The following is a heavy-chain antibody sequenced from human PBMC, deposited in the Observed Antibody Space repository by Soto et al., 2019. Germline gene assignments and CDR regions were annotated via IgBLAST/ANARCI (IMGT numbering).Heavy chain of an antibody. CDR3: SWSLNY. Sequence: EVQLVQSGGGLVQPGGSLRLSCAASGFPFSSSWMDWVRQAPGKGLEWVANIKGDGSQTYYVDSVKGRFTVSRDNAENALFLQMNSLRVEDTAVYFCSWSLNYWCQGTLVTVSS. CDR1: GFPFSSSW. J-gene: IGHJ4*02. V-gene: IGHV3-7*01. D-gene: IGHD1-26*01. CDR2: IKGDGSQT.